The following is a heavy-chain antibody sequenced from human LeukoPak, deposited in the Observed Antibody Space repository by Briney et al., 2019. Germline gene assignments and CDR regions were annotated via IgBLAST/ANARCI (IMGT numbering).Heavy chain of an antibody. CDR1: GVSISSYY. CDR2: IYTSGSS. CDR3: ARDQYYYDSSGYLFDY. D-gene: IGHD3-22*01. V-gene: IGHV4-4*07. J-gene: IGHJ4*02. Sequence: SETPSLTCTVSGVSISSYYWSWIRQPAGKGLEWIGRIYTSGSSNYNPSLKSRVTMSVDTSKNQFSLKLSSVTAADTAVYYCARDQYYYDSSGYLFDYWGQGTLVTVSS.